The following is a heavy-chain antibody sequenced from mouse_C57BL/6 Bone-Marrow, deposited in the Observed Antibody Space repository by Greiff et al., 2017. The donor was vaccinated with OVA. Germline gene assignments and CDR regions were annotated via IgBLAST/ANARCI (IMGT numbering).Heavy chain of an antibody. CDR1: GYTFTDYN. CDR3: ARKDYGSPWYFDV. J-gene: IGHJ1*03. V-gene: IGHV1-18*01. CDR2: INPNNGGT. D-gene: IGHD1-1*01. Sequence: VQLQQSGPELVKPGASVKIPCKASGYTFTDYNMDWVKQSHGKSLEWIGDINPNNGGTIYNQKFKGKATLTVDKSSSTAYMELSSLTSEDTAVYYCARKDYGSPWYFDVWGTGTTVTVSS.